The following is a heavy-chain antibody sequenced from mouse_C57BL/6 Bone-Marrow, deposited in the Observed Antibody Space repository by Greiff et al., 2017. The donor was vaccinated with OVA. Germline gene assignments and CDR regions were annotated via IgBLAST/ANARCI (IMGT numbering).Heavy chain of an antibody. V-gene: IGHV1-26*01. J-gene: IGHJ4*01. CDR3: AKGLITTRYAMDY. Sequence: EVKLQQSGPELVKPGASVKISCKASGYTFTDYYLNWVKQSHGKSLEWIGDINPNNGGTSYNQKFKGKATLTVDKSSSTAYMELRSLTSEDSAVYYCAKGLITTRYAMDYWGQGTSVTVSS. D-gene: IGHD1-1*01. CDR2: INPNNGGT. CDR1: GYTFTDYY.